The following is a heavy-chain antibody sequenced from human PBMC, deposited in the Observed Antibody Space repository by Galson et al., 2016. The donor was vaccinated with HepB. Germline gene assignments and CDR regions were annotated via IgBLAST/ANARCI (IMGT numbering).Heavy chain of an antibody. V-gene: IGHV3-7*03. CDR2: IKPDGSDK. CDR3: ASWSYGMDV. CDR1: GFTFSTYR. Sequence: SLRLSCAASGFTFSTYRMSWVRQAPGKGLEWVANIKPDGSDKYYVDSVKGRFTISRDNAKNSLYLQMNSLRAEDTAVYYCASWSYGMDVWGQGTTVTVSS. J-gene: IGHJ6*02.